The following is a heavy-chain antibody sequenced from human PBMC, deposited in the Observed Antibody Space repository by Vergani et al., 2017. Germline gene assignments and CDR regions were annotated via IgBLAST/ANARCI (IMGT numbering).Heavy chain of an antibody. CDR1: GGTFRNYA. CDR2: IIPIFGRA. CDR3: ARASDAAAGIRY. Sequence: QVQLVQSGAEVKKPGSSVKVSCKASGGTFRNYAISWVRQAPGQGLEWMGGIIPIFGRANYAQKFQGRVTITADESTSSAYMELSSLKSEDTAVYYCARASDAAAGIRYWGQGTLVTVSS. D-gene: IGHD6-13*01. V-gene: IGHV1-69*12. J-gene: IGHJ4*02.